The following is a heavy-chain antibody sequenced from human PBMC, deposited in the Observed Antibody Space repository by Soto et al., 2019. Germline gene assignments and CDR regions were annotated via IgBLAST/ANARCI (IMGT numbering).Heavy chain of an antibody. D-gene: IGHD3-3*01. V-gene: IGHV3-7*01. Sequence: GGSLRLSCAASGFTFSSYWMSWVRQAPGKGLEWVANIKQDGSEKYYVDSVKGRFTISRDNAKNSLYLQMNSLRAEDTAVYYCASSQWEALYYDFWSGYPATPDYWGQGTLVTVSS. CDR1: GFTFSSYW. J-gene: IGHJ4*02. CDR2: IKQDGSEK. CDR3: ASSQWEALYYDFWSGYPATPDY.